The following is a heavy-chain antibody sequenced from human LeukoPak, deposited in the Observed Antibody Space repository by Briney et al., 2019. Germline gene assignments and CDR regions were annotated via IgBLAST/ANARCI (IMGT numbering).Heavy chain of an antibody. D-gene: IGHD6-19*01. Sequence: SETLSLTCTVSGDPVSRGSYYWSWIRQPPGKELEWIGYVYPTGSTNYNPSLKSRVTISVDTSKNEFSLKMTSVTAADTAVYYCARGFASGWYSRYDPWGQGTLVTVSS. CDR1: GDPVSRGSYY. J-gene: IGHJ5*02. V-gene: IGHV4-61*01. CDR3: ARGFASGWYSRYDP. CDR2: VYPTGST.